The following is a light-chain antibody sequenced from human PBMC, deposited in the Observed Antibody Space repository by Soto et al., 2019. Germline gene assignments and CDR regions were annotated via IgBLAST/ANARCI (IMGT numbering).Light chain of an antibody. J-gene: IGLJ1*01. CDR2: GNI. CDR1: SSNIGAGYV. CDR3: QSYDSSLSGYV. V-gene: IGLV1-40*01. Sequence: QSVLTQPPSVSGAPGQRVTISCTGSSSNIGAGYVVHWYQQLPGTAPKLLIYGNINRPSGVPDRFSGSKSGTSASLAITGLQAEDEADYYCQSYDSSLSGYVFGTGTKLTV.